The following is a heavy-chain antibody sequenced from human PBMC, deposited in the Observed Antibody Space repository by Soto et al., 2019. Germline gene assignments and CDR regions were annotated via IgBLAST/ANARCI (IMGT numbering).Heavy chain of an antibody. V-gene: IGHV3-23*01. Sequence: PGGSLRLSCEASGFTFSSFAMSWVRQAPGKGLDWVSAIFGSGGNTYYADSVKGRFTISRDNSKNTLYLQMDNLRAEDTAVYYCAKDRDSGWWNAFDIWGPGTMVTVSS. CDR3: AKDRDSGWWNAFDI. CDR2: IFGSGGNT. D-gene: IGHD6-19*01. CDR1: GFTFSSFA. J-gene: IGHJ3*02.